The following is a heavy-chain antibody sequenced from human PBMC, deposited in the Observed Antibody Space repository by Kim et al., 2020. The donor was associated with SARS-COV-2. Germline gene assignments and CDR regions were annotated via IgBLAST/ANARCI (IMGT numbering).Heavy chain of an antibody. D-gene: IGHD5-18*01. Sequence: SETLSLTCTISGGSIGSSSYYWGWIRQPPGKGLEWIGSIYYSGTTYYNPSLKSRVTISVDTSSNQFSLKLSSVTAADTSVYFCAGHVDTSLFPQHLGYY. CDR3: AGHVDTSLFPQHLGYY. CDR2: IYYSGTT. J-gene: IGHJ6*01. CDR1: GGSIGSSSYY. V-gene: IGHV4-39*01.